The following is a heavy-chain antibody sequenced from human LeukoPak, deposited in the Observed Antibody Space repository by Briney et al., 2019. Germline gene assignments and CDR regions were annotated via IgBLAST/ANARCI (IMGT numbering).Heavy chain of an antibody. D-gene: IGHD3-9*01. J-gene: IGHJ4*02. CDR3: AKDLNFEGYFDY. V-gene: IGHV3-23*01. CDR1: GFTFSSYA. CDR2: ISGSGGST. Sequence: GGSLRLSCAASGFTFSSYAMSWIRQAPGKGLEWVSAISGSGGSTYYADSVKGRFTISRDNSKNTLYLQMNSLRAEDTAVYYCAKDLNFEGYFDYWAREPWSPSPQ.